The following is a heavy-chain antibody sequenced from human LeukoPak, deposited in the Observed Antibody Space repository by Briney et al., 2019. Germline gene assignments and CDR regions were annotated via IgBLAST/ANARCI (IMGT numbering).Heavy chain of an antibody. CDR2: INHSGST. Sequence: SETLSLTCAVYGGSFSGYYWSWIRQPPGKGLEWIGEINHSGSTNYNPSLKSRVTISVDTSKNQFSLKMRSVTAADTAVYYCARLDRKIWLGEILLLDYWGQGTLVTVSS. D-gene: IGHD3-10*01. CDR1: GGSFSGYY. CDR3: ARLDRKIWLGEILLLDY. J-gene: IGHJ4*02. V-gene: IGHV4-34*01.